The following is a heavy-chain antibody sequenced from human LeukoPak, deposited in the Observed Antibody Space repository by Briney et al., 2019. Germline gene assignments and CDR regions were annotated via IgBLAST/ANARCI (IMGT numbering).Heavy chain of an antibody. Sequence: GGSLRLSCAASGFTFSGYGMHWVRQAPGKGLEWVAFIRYDGSNKYYADSVKGRFTISRDNSKNTLYLQMNSLRAEDTAVYYCATYGSGSYYRFDYWGQGILVIVSS. J-gene: IGHJ4*02. D-gene: IGHD3-10*01. CDR2: IRYDGSNK. CDR3: ATYGSGSYYRFDY. CDR1: GFTFSGYG. V-gene: IGHV3-30*02.